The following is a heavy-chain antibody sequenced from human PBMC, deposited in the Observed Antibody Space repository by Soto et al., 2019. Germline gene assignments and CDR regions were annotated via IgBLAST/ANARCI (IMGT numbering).Heavy chain of an antibody. J-gene: IGHJ3*02. D-gene: IGHD6-19*01. V-gene: IGHV1-69*04. Sequence: GASVKVSCKASGGTFSSYAISWVRQAPGQGLEWMGRIIPIFGIANYAQKFQGRVTITADKSTSTAYMELSSLRSEDTAVYYCARARKERVSSGWAAFDIWGQGTMVTVSS. CDR3: ARARKERVSSGWAAFDI. CDR1: GGTFSSYA. CDR2: IIPIFGIA.